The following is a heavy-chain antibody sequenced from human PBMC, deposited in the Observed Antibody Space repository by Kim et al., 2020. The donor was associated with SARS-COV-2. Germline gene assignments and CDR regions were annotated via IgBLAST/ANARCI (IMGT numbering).Heavy chain of an antibody. D-gene: IGHD3-22*01. V-gene: IGHV3-23*01. J-gene: IGHJ3*02. CDR1: GFTFSSYA. CDR2: ISGSGGST. Sequence: GGSLRLSCAASGFTFSSYAMSWVRQAPGKGLEWVSAISGSGGSTYYADSVKGRFTISRDNSKNTLYLQMNSLRAEDTAVYYCAKTAHGGSSGYYLPWAFDIWGQGTMVTVSS. CDR3: AKTAHGGSSGYYLPWAFDI.